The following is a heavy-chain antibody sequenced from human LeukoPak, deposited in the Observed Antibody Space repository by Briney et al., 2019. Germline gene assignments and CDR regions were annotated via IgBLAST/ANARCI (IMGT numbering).Heavy chain of an antibody. D-gene: IGHD4-17*01. CDR2: IRSKAYGGTT. Sequence: PGRSLRLSCTASGFTFGDYAMSWFRQAPGKGLEWVGFIRSKAYGGTTEYAASVKGRFTISRDDSKSIAYLQMNSLKTEDTAVYYRTRAPHRGYGDYYFDYWGQGTLVTVSS. J-gene: IGHJ4*02. V-gene: IGHV3-49*03. CDR1: GFTFGDYA. CDR3: TRAPHRGYGDYYFDY.